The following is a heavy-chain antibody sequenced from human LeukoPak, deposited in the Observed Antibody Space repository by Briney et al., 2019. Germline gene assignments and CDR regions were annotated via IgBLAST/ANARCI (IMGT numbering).Heavy chain of an antibody. CDR1: GFTFSNYG. Sequence: GGSLRLTCTASGFTFSNYGMHWVRQAPGKGLEGVAFISYDGTNKHYADSVKGRFSISRDTSDYTLYLQMNSLRADDTAVYYCAKDRSTGWYGGFDYWGQGTLVTVSS. J-gene: IGHJ4*02. CDR2: ISYDGTNK. CDR3: AKDRSTGWYGGFDY. D-gene: IGHD6-19*01. V-gene: IGHV3-30*18.